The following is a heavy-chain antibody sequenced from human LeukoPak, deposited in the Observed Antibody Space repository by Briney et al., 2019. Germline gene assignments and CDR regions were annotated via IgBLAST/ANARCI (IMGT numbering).Heavy chain of an antibody. CDR3: AKDPEWVIVGATGYFQH. V-gene: IGHV3-21*01. CDR1: GFTFSSYS. J-gene: IGHJ1*01. Sequence: PGGSLRLSCAASGFTFSSYSMNWVRQAPGKGLEWVSSISSSSSYIYYADSVKGRFTISRDNSKNTLYLQMNSLRAEDTAVYYCAKDPEWVIVGATGYFQHWGQGTLVTVSS. CDR2: ISSSSSYI. D-gene: IGHD1-26*01.